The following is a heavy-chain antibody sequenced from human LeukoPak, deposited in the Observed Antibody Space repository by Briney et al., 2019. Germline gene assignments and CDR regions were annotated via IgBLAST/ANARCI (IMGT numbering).Heavy chain of an antibody. D-gene: IGHD6-6*01. V-gene: IGHV3-21*01. J-gene: IGHJ4*02. CDR1: GFTYGDYA. Sequence: GGSLRLSCTASGFTYGDYAMSWVRQAPGKGLEWGSSISSSSSYIYYADSVKGRFTISRDNAKNSLYLQMNSLRAEDTAVCYCARDFPSSSLAPSHWGQGTLVTVSS. CDR3: ARDFPSSSLAPSH. CDR2: ISSSSSYI.